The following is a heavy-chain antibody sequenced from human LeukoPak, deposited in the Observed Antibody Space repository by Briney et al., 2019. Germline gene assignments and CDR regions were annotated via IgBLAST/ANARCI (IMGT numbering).Heavy chain of an antibody. CDR2: IIPIFGTA. Sequence: SVKVSCKASGGTFSSYAISWVRQAPGQGLEWMGGIIPIFGTANYAQKFQGRVTITADESTSTAYMELGSLRSAATAVSYCASLPPAVVVPDVFDLWGRGTLVTVSS. CDR3: ASLPPAVVVPDVFDL. J-gene: IGHJ2*01. V-gene: IGHV1-69*01. D-gene: IGHD2-21*02. CDR1: GGTFSSYA.